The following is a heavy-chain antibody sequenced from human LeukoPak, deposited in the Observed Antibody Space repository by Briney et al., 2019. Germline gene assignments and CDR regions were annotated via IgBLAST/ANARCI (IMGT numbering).Heavy chain of an antibody. D-gene: IGHD2-15*01. CDR2: IHYSGST. J-gene: IGHJ6*03. Sequence: GSLRLSCAASGFTFSSYAMSWVRQPPGKGLEWIGSIHYSGSTYYNPSLQSRVTISIDTSKNQFSLKLRFVTAADTAVYYCARVRCSGGSCPYYYYYYYMDVWGKGTTVTVSS. CDR3: ARVRCSGGSCPYYYYYYYMDV. CDR1: GFTFSSYA. V-gene: IGHV4-39*07.